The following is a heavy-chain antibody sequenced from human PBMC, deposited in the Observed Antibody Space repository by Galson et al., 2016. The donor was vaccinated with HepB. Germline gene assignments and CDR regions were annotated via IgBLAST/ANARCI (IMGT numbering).Heavy chain of an antibody. V-gene: IGHV3-33*01. J-gene: IGHJ4*02. CDR1: RFTFSSYG. D-gene: IGHD3-16*01. CDR3: ARSRFGDYVWGCFDY. CDR2: ILYDGSNK. Sequence: SLRLSFAASRFTFSSYGMHWVRQAPGRGLEWVALILYDGSNKYYADSVKGRFTISRDSSKNTLCLQMNSLRAEDTAVYYCARSRFGDYVWGCFDYWGQGTLVTVSS.